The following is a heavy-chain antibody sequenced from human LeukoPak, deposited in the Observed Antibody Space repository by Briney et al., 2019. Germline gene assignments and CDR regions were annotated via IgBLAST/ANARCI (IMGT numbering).Heavy chain of an antibody. D-gene: IGHD3-22*01. CDR1: GYKFSSYW. J-gene: IGHJ3*02. CDR2: IYPDYSDT. CDR3: ARHMDYDSSGYPHDAFDI. Sequence: GESLKISCRGSGYKFSSYWIGWVRQMPGKGLEWMGVIYPDYSDTRYSPSFQGQVTISADKSISTAYLQWSSLKASDTAMYYCARHMDYDSSGYPHDAFDIWGQGTMVTVSS. V-gene: IGHV5-51*01.